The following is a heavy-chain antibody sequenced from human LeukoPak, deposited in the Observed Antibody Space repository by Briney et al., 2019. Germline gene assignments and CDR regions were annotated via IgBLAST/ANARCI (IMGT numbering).Heavy chain of an antibody. CDR1: GGSFSGYY. CDR2: INHSGST. V-gene: IGHV4-34*01. Sequence: SETLSLTCAVYGGSFSGYYWSWIRQPPGKGLEWTGEINHSGSTNYNPSLKSRVTISVDTSKDQFSLKLSSVTAADTAVYYCAGSPTYYGSGSYDYYYYYYMDVWGKGTTVTISS. CDR3: AGSPTYYGSGSYDYYYYYYMDV. D-gene: IGHD3-10*01. J-gene: IGHJ6*03.